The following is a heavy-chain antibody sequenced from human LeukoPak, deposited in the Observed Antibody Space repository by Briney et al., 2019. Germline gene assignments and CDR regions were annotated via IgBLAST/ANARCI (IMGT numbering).Heavy chain of an antibody. CDR2: IYYSGST. D-gene: IGHD1-26*01. CDR3: ARRHKELLY. Sequence: PSETLSLTCTVSGGSISSSSYYWGWIRQPPGKGLEWIGSIYYSGSTYYNPSLKSRVTISVDTSKNQFSLKLSSVTAAGTAVYYSARRHKELLYWGQGTLVTVSS. V-gene: IGHV4-39*01. CDR1: GGSISSSSYY. J-gene: IGHJ4*02.